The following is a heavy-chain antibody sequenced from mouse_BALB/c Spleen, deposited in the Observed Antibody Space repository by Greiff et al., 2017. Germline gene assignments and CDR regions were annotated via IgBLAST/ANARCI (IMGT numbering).Heavy chain of an antibody. Sequence: QVQLQQSGAELVRPGASVKLSCKASGYTFTSYWINWVKQRPGQGLEWIGNIYPSDSYTNYNQKFKDKATLTVDKSSSTAYMQLSSPTSEDSAVYYCTRSTVVAHWYFDVWGAGTTVTVSS. CDR1: GYTFTSYW. J-gene: IGHJ1*01. D-gene: IGHD1-1*01. V-gene: IGHV1-69*02. CDR3: TRSTVVAHWYFDV. CDR2: IYPSDSYT.